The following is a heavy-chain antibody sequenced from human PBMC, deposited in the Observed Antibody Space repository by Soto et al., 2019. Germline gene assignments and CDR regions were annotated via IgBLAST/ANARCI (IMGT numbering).Heavy chain of an antibody. Sequence: QVQLVQSGAEVKKPGASVKVSCKTSGYSFTTYHISWVRQAPGQGLEWMGWINVYRGITKYAQRFQGRFTMTTDKPTSTAYMELRSLRSDDTAVYYCTRLSMVVTANLDQWGQGTLVTVSS. J-gene: IGHJ4*02. CDR3: TRLSMVVTANLDQ. D-gene: IGHD2-21*02. V-gene: IGHV1-18*01. CDR1: GYSFTTYH. CDR2: INVYRGIT.